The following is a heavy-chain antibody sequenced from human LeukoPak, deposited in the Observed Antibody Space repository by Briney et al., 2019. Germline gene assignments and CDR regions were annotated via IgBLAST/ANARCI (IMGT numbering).Heavy chain of an antibody. CDR3: ARTGFGDYEFSFGAFDI. V-gene: IGHV3-30*04. CDR1: GFTFRSYA. J-gene: IGHJ3*02. D-gene: IGHD4-17*01. CDR2: VSHDGRNK. Sequence: PGRSLRLSCAGSGFTFRSYAVHWVCQAPGKGLEWVAVVSHDGRNKYFADSVKGRFTISRDNSNNTVYLQMNSLRPEDTAVYYCARTGFGDYEFSFGAFDIWGHGTMVTVSS.